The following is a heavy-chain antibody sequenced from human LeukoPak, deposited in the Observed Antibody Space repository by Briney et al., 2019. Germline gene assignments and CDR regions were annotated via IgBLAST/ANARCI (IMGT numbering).Heavy chain of an antibody. Sequence: GGSLRLSCVASGFTFKTYGMSWVRQAPGKGLEWVSSISGRDGSIYYADSVKGRFTISRDNSKNTLYLQMNSLRAEDTAVYYCAKDRLTDWLPDYWGQGTLVTVSS. J-gene: IGHJ4*02. CDR2: ISGRDGSI. V-gene: IGHV3-23*01. CDR3: AKDRLTDWLPDY. CDR1: GFTFKTYG. D-gene: IGHD3-9*01.